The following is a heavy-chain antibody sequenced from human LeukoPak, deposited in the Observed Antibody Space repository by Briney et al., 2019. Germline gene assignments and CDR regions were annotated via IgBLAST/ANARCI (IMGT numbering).Heavy chain of an antibody. CDR1: GFTFSSYA. D-gene: IGHD5-18*01. CDR3: ARHTAVGSGYYFDY. CDR2: ISNNGGST. J-gene: IGHJ4*02. V-gene: IGHV3-23*01. Sequence: GGSLRLSCAASGFTFSSYAMSWVRQAPGKGLEWVSAISNNGGSTYYADSVKGRSTISRDNSKNTLYLEMNSLRAEDTAVYYCARHTAVGSGYYFDYWGQGTLVTVSS.